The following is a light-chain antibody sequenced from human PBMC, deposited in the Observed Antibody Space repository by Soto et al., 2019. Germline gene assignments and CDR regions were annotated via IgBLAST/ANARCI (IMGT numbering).Light chain of an antibody. J-gene: IGLJ3*02. V-gene: IGLV7-43*01. CDR1: TGAVTSGYY. CDR2: SIN. CDR3: LLYYDGAQV. Sequence: QAVVTQEPSLTVSPGETVTLTCASSTGAVTSGYYPNWFQQKPGQAPRPLIYSINNKHSWTPARFSGSLLGDKAALTLSAVQPEDEAEYYCLLYYDGAQVFGGGTKLTVL.